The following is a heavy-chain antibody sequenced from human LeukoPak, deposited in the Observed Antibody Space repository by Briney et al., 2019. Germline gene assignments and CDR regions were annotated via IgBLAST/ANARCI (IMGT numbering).Heavy chain of an antibody. V-gene: IGHV3-33*01. CDR1: GFTFSSYG. Sequence: GGSLRLSCAASGFTFSSYGMHWVRQAPGKGLEWVAVMWYDGSNKYYADSVKGRFTISRDNSKNTLYLQMNSLRAEDTAVYYCARVIGYNALDYWGQGTLVTVSS. CDR2: MWYDGSNK. CDR3: ARVIGYNALDY. J-gene: IGHJ4*02. D-gene: IGHD5-24*01.